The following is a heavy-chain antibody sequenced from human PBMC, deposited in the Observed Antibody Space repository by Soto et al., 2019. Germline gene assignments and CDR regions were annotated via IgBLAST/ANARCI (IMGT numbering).Heavy chain of an antibody. Sequence: ASVKVSCKASGYTFTGYYMHWVRQAPGQGLEWMGWINPNSGGTNYAQKFQGRVTMTRDTSISTAYMELSRLRSDDTAVYYCARDSGYYDILTGYWNGAFDIWGQGTMVTVS. D-gene: IGHD3-9*01. CDR3: ARDSGYYDILTGYWNGAFDI. CDR1: GYTFTGYY. J-gene: IGHJ3*02. CDR2: INPNSGGT. V-gene: IGHV1-2*02.